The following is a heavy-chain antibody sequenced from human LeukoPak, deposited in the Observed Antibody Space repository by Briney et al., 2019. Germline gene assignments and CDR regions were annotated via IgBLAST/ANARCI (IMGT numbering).Heavy chain of an antibody. V-gene: IGHV1-2*02. CDR1: GYTFTGYY. J-gene: IGHJ5*02. CDR3: ARDQVVVVPAAMNWFDP. Sequence: ASVKVSCKASGYTFTGYYMHWVRQAPGQGLEWMGWINPNSGGTNYAQKFQGRVTMTRDTSIGTAYMELSRLRSDDTAVYYCARDQVVVVPAAMNWFDPWGQGTLVTVSS. CDR2: INPNSGGT. D-gene: IGHD2-2*01.